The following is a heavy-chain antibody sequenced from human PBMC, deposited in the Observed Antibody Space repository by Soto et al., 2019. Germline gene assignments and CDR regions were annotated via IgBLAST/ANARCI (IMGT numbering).Heavy chain of an antibody. D-gene: IGHD5-18*01. CDR2: INHSGST. V-gene: IGHV4-34*01. CDR3: ARGPVVDSYGNDY. J-gene: IGHJ4*02. CDR1: GGSFSGYY. Sequence: QVQLQQWGAGLLKPSETLSLTCAVYGGSFSGYYWSWIRQPPGKGLEWIGEINHSGSTNYNPSLRRRVTISVDTSKNQFSLKLSSVTAADTAVYYCARGPVVDSYGNDYWGQGTLVTVSS.